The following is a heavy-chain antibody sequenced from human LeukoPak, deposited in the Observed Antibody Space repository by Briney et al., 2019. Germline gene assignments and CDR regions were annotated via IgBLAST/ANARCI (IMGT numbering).Heavy chain of an antibody. CDR2: ISYDGSNK. CDR3: ARTTTPHYYGSGSYALGY. D-gene: IGHD3-10*01. J-gene: IGHJ4*02. CDR1: GFTFSTYA. Sequence: GGSLRLSCAAAGFTFSTYAMHWVRQGPGKGLEWVAVISYDGSNKFYADSVKGRFTISRDNSKNTLYLQMSSPSAEDTAVYYCARTTTPHYYGSGSYALGYWGQGTLVTVPS. V-gene: IGHV3-30-3*01.